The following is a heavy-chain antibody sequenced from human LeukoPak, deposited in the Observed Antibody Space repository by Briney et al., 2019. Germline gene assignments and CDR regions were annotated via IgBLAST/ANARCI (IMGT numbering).Heavy chain of an antibody. J-gene: IGHJ4*02. CDR3: SRASCISSADAVW. V-gene: IGHV3-23*01. CDR2: LRCDDET. Sequence: GGSLRLSCAASGFSFRHYAMSWVRQARTRGLEWVSSLRCDDETFYADSVKGRFTLSRDDSRNTVFLHLNNLRVDDTAVYYCSRASCISSADAVWWGQGTLVTVSS. CDR1: GFSFRHYA. D-gene: IGHD3-3*01.